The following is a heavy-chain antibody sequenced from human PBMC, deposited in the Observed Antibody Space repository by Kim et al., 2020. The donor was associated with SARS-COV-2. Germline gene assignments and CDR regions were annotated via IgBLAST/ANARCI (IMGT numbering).Heavy chain of an antibody. V-gene: IGHV1-69*13. D-gene: IGHD3-10*01. CDR1: GGTFSSYA. Sequence: SVKVSCKASGGTFSSYAISWVRQAPGQGLEWMGGIIPIFGTANYAQKFQGRVTITADESTSTAYMELSSLRSEDTAVYYCARAMVRGVRGPPFDYWGQGTLVTVSS. J-gene: IGHJ4*02. CDR3: ARAMVRGVRGPPFDY. CDR2: IIPIFGTA.